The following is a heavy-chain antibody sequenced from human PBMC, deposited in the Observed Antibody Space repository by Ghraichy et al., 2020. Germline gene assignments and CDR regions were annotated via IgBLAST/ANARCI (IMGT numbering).Heavy chain of an antibody. CDR3: ARVADGDFDY. D-gene: IGHD4-17*01. J-gene: IGHJ4*02. CDR2: IYHSGST. V-gene: IGHV4-4*02. CDR1: GGSFSSTKW. Sequence: SETLSITCAVSGGSFSSTKWWGWVRQPPGKGLEWIGEIYHSGSTTYNPSLKSRVTLSVDKAKNQFSLKLSSVTAADTAVYYCARVADGDFDYWGQGTLVTVSS.